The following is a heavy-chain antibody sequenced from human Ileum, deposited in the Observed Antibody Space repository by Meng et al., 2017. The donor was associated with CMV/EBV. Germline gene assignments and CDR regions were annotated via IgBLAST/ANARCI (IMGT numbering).Heavy chain of an antibody. CDR3: ASGTTTYYYGSGDMDV. CDR1: GFTLSSYD. Sequence: GESLKISCVASGFTLSSYDMHWVRQAPGKGLEWISHISTQSLTTVYADSVKGRFNISRDNAKNSLYLQMNSLRAEDTAVYYCASGTTTYYYGSGDMDVWGQGTTVTVSS. V-gene: IGHV3-48*04. CDR2: ISTQSLTT. D-gene: IGHD3-10*01. J-gene: IGHJ6*02.